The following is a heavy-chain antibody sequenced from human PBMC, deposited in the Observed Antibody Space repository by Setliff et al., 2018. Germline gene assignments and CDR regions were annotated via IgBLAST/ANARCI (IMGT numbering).Heavy chain of an antibody. CDR1: GGTFSSYV. J-gene: IGHJ6*03. CDR2: IIPMFGT. D-gene: IGHD3-10*01. Sequence: SVKVSCKASGGTFSSYVISWVREAPGQGLEWMGGIIPMFGTNYAQKFQGRVTITADESTSTAYMELRSLGSEDTAVYYCAGGQPLVRKYYYYMDVWGKGTTVTVSS. CDR3: AGGQPLVRKYYYYMDV. V-gene: IGHV1-69*13.